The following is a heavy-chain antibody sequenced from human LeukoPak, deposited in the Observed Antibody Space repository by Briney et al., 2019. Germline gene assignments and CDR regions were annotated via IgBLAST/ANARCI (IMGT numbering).Heavy chain of an antibody. CDR3: ASARAVAGLDY. J-gene: IGHJ4*02. CDR2: IYYSGST. V-gene: IGHV4-61*01. D-gene: IGHD6-19*01. CDR1: GGSVSSGSYY. Sequence: PSETLSLTCTVSGGSVSSGSYYWSWIRQPPGKGLEWIGYIYYSGSTNYNPSLKSRVTISVDTSKNQFSLKLSSVTAADTAVYYCASARAVAGLDYWGQGTLVTVSS.